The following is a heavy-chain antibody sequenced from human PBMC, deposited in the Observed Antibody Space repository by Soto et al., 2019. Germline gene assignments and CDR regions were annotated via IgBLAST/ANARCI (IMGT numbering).Heavy chain of an antibody. Sequence: SETLSLTCAVYGGSFSGYYWSWIRQPPGKGLEWIGEINHSGSTNYNPSLKSRVTISVDTSKNQFSLKLSSVTAADTAVYYCARGYGSGSYYKIVAYYFDYWGQGTLVTVSS. V-gene: IGHV4-34*01. CDR3: ARGYGSGSYYKIVAYYFDY. J-gene: IGHJ4*02. D-gene: IGHD3-10*01. CDR2: INHSGST. CDR1: GGSFSGYY.